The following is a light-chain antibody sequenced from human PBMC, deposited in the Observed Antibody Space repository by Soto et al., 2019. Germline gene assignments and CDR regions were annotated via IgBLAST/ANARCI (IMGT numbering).Light chain of an antibody. CDR3: QSYDSSLSGWV. Sequence: QSVLTQPPSVSGAPGQRVTVSCIGSSSNIGAGYPVQWYQQVPGTAPKLLIYCNTNRPSGVPDRFSGSKSGTSASLAITGLQAEDDADYYCQSYDSSLSGWVLGGGTKLTVL. J-gene: IGLJ3*02. V-gene: IGLV1-40*01. CDR2: CNT. CDR1: SSNIGAGYP.